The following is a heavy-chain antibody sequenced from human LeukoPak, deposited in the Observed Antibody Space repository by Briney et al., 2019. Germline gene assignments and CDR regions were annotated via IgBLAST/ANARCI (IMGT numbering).Heavy chain of an antibody. CDR1: GYSFTNYY. Sequence: ASVKVSCKASGYSFTNYYIHWVRQAPGQGLEWMGRINPSGGGTSYAQKFQGRVTITRDTSASTAYMELSSLRSEDTAVYYCARDYYDTSGAITFDYWGQGTLVTVSS. V-gene: IGHV1-46*01. CDR3: ARDYYDTSGAITFDY. CDR2: INPSGGGT. D-gene: IGHD3-22*01. J-gene: IGHJ4*02.